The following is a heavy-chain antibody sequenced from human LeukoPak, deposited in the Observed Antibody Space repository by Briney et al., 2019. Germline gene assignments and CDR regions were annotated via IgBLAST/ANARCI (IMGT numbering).Heavy chain of an antibody. CDR2: IKEDGSEK. CDR1: GFTFSRYW. Sequence: SGGSLRLSCAASGFTFSRYWMNWVRQAPGKGLEWVASIKEDGSEKSYVDSVKGRFTISRDNAKKSLYLQMNSLRAEDTAVYYCVSCGTTTCIIRFDHWGQGTLVTVSS. V-gene: IGHV3-7*01. D-gene: IGHD2-2*01. CDR3: VSCGTTTCIIRFDH. J-gene: IGHJ4*02.